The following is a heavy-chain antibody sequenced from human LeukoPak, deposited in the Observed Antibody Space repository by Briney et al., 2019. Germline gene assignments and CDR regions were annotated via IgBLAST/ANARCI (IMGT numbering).Heavy chain of an antibody. J-gene: IGHJ5*02. CDR2: INPSGGST. CDR1: GYTFTSYY. CDR3: ARDNSVEDTAWWFDP. D-gene: IGHD4-23*01. V-gene: IGHV1-46*01. Sequence: ASVKVSCKASGYTFTSYYIHWVRQAPGQGLEWMGIINPSGGSTSYAQKFQGRVTMTRDMSTSTDYMELSSLRSEDTAVYYCARDNSVEDTAWWFDPWGQGTLVTVSS.